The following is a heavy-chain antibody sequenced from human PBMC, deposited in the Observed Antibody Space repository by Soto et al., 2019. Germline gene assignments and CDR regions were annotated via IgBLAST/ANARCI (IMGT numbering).Heavy chain of an antibody. Sequence: SVKVSCKASGYTFTSYAMNWVRQAPGQGLEWMGGIIPIFGTANYAQKFQGRVTITADESTSTAYMELSSLRSEDTAVYYCARLYSSSLHRFDPWGQGTLVTVSS. V-gene: IGHV1-69*13. D-gene: IGHD6-13*01. CDR1: GYTFTSYA. CDR3: ARLYSSSLHRFDP. CDR2: IIPIFGTA. J-gene: IGHJ5*02.